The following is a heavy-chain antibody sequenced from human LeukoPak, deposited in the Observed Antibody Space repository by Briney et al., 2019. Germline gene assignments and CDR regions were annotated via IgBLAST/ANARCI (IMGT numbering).Heavy chain of an antibody. CDR1: GYTFTSYY. J-gene: IGHJ4*02. Sequence: ASVKVSCKSSGYTFTSYYMHWVRQAPGQGLEWMGIINPSGGSTSYAQKFQGRVTMTRDTSTSTVYMELSSLRSEDTVVYYCGKGGIVAFDYWGQGTLVTVSS. CDR2: INPSGGST. CDR3: GKGGIVAFDY. V-gene: IGHV1-46*01. D-gene: IGHD5-12*01.